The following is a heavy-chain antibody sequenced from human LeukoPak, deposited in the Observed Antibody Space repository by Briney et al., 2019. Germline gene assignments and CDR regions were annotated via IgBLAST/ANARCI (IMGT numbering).Heavy chain of an antibody. CDR3: ARNGAARYYYMDV. Sequence: SETLSLTCAVYGGSFSGYYWSWIRQPPGKGLEWIGEINHSGSTNYNPSLKSRVTISVDTSKNHFSLKLSSVTAADTAVYYCARNGAARYYYMDVWGKGTTVTVSS. J-gene: IGHJ6*03. V-gene: IGHV4-34*01. D-gene: IGHD6-6*01. CDR1: GGSFSGYY. CDR2: INHSGST.